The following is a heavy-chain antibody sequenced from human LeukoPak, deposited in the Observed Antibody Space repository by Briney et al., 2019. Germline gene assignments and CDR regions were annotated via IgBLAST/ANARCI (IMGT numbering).Heavy chain of an antibody. D-gene: IGHD6-13*01. CDR3: ARVLSGQLED. V-gene: IGHV3-21*01. J-gene: IGHJ4*02. CDR2: ISSSSSYI. Sequence: GALRLSCAASGFTFSSYSMNWVRQAPGKGLEWVSSISSSSSYIYYADSVKGRFTISRDNAKNSLYLQMNSLRAEDTAVYYCARVLSGQLEDWGQGTLVTVSS. CDR1: GFTFSSYS.